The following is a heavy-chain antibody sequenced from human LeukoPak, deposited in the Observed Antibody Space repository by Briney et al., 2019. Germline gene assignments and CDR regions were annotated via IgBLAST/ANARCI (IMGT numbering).Heavy chain of an antibody. V-gene: IGHV3-33*01. CDR1: GFTFSSYG. CDR2: IWYDGSNK. D-gene: IGHD3-22*01. Sequence: PGRSLRLSCAASGFTFSSYGMHWVRQAPGKGLEWVAVIWYDGSNKYYADSVKGRFTISRDNSKNTLYLQMNSLRAEDTAVYYCARVLSADSPGFQHWGQGTLVTVSS. CDR3: ARVLSADSPGFQH. J-gene: IGHJ1*01.